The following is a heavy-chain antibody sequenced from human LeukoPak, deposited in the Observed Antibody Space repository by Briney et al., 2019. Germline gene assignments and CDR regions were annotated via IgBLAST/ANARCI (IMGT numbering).Heavy chain of an antibody. V-gene: IGHV4-61*02. D-gene: IGHD3-3*01. CDR1: GGSISSGSYY. CDR2: IYTSGST. Sequence: PSQTLSLTCTVSGGSISSGSYYWSWIRQPAGKGLEWIGRIYTSGSTNYNPSLKSRVTISVDTSKNQFSLKLSSVTAADTAVYYCASAGITIFGVTDYWGQGTLVTVSS. CDR3: ASAGITIFGVTDY. J-gene: IGHJ4*02.